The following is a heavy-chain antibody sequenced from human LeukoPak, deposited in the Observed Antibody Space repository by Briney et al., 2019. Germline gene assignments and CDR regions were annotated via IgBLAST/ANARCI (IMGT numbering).Heavy chain of an antibody. CDR3: ARGSGKTNYGMDV. V-gene: IGHV1-69*06. J-gene: IGHJ6*01. Sequence: AVNLSFKSAGCTFSIYAISWVRQAPAQGLEWMGGIIPIFGTANYAQKFQVRGTITADKATSTAYMEPSSLRSEGTAVYYCARGSGKTNYGMDVWGKGTPVPVSS. CDR2: IIPIFGTA. D-gene: IGHD3-10*01. CDR1: GCTFSIYA.